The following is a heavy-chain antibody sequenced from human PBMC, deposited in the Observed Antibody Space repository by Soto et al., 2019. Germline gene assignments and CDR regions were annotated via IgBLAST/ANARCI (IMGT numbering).Heavy chain of an antibody. CDR1: GFTFSSYG. D-gene: IGHD6-19*01. V-gene: IGHV3-33*01. Sequence: GGSLRLSCAASGFTFSSYGLHWVRQAPGKGLEWVAVIWYDGSNKYYADSVKGRFTISRDNSKNTLYLQMNSLRAEDTAVYYCARVVAVDYYYGMDVWGQGTTVTVS. CDR3: ARVVAVDYYYGMDV. CDR2: IWYDGSNK. J-gene: IGHJ6*02.